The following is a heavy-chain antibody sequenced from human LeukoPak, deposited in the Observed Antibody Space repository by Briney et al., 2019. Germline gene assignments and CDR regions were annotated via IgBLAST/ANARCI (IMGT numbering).Heavy chain of an antibody. CDR3: AKLRLGYCSSTSCYYFDY. CDR2: IKEDGSEK. Sequence: GGSLRLSCAASGFIISDHWMSWVRQAPGKGLEWVANIKEDGSEKDYVDSVKGRFTISRDNSKNTLYLQMNSLRAEDTAVYYCAKLRLGYCSSTSCYYFDYWGQGTLVTVSS. D-gene: IGHD2-2*01. J-gene: IGHJ4*02. V-gene: IGHV3-7*03. CDR1: GFIISDHW.